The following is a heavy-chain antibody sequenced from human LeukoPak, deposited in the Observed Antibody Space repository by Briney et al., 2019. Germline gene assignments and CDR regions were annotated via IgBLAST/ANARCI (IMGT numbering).Heavy chain of an antibody. J-gene: IGHJ3*02. CDR2: INHSGST. CDR1: GGSFSGYY. D-gene: IGHD6-19*01. CDR3: ASRAGFSSGWYVHAFDI. V-gene: IGHV4-34*01. Sequence: SETLSLTCAVYGGSFSGYYWSWIRQPPGKGLEWIGEINHSGSTNYNPSLKSRVTISVDTFKNQFSLRLSSVTAADTAVYYCASRAGFSSGWYVHAFDIWGQGTMVTVSS.